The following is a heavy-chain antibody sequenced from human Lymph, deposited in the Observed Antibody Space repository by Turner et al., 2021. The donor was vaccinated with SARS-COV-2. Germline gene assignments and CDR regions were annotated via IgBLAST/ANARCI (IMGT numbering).Heavy chain of an antibody. J-gene: IGHJ6*02. D-gene: IGHD6-13*01. V-gene: IGHV3-66*01. CDR1: GITVSSNY. CDR3: ARGSAGGDV. Sequence: EVQLVESGGGLVQPGGSLRLSCAASGITVSSNYMSWVRQAPGKGLEWVSVVYAGGSTFYADSVKGRFTISRDKSKNTLYLQMNSLRAEDTAVYYCARGSAGGDVWGQGTTVTVSS. CDR2: VYAGGST.